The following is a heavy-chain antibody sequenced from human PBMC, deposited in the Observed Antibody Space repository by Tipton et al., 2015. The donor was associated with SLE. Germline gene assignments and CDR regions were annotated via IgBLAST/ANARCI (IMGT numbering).Heavy chain of an antibody. D-gene: IGHD1-1*01. V-gene: IGHV4-61*09. Sequence: TLSLTCTVSGGSISSGSYYWSWIRQPAGKGLEWIGYSYTSGSTNYNPSLKSRVTISVDTSKNQFSLKLSSVTAADTAVYYCARGELEPGAFDIWGQGTMVTVSS. CDR1: GGSISSGSYY. CDR3: ARGELEPGAFDI. J-gene: IGHJ3*02. CDR2: SYTSGST.